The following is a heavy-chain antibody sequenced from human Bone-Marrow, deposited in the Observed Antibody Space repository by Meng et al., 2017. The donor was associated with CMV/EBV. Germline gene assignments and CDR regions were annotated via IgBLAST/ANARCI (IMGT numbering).Heavy chain of an antibody. Sequence: GGSLRLSCAASGFTFSSYWMHWVRQAPGKGLVWVSRINSDGSSTSYADSVKGRFTISRDNAKNTLYLQMNSLRAEDTAAYYCARGVVPAAYVPSHPNWFDPWGQGNLVPVSS. J-gene: IGHJ5*02. D-gene: IGHD2-2*01. CDR3: ARGVVPAAYVPSHPNWFDP. CDR1: GFTFSSYW. CDR2: INSDGSST. V-gene: IGHV3-74*01.